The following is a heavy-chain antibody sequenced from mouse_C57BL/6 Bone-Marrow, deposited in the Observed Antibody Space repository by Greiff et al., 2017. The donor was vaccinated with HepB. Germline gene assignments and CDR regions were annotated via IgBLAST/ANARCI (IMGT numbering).Heavy chain of an antibody. CDR1: GFTFSSYA. CDR3: ARDWGGDY. V-gene: IGHV5-4*01. Sequence: EVKLMESGGGLVKPGGSLKLSCAASGFTFSSYAMFWVRQTPEKRLEWVATISDGGSYTYYPDNVKGRFTISRDNAKNNLYLQMSHLKSEDTAMYYCARDWGGDYWGQGTTLTVSS. CDR2: ISDGGSYT. J-gene: IGHJ2*01.